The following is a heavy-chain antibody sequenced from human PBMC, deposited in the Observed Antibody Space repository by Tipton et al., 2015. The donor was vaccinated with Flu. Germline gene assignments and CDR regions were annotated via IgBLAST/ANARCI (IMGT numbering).Heavy chain of an antibody. V-gene: IGHV3-53*01. D-gene: IGHD3-22*01. CDR1: GSTVSTNF. Sequence: QLVQSGGGLIQPGGSLRLSCAVSGSTVSTNFMSWVRQAPGKGLEWVSIIYSGGTTYYADSVKGRFTISRDNSKNTLFLQMDSLRAEDTAVYYCAREFYESARHYYYGMDVWGQGTTVTVSS. CDR3: AREFYESARHYYYGMDV. CDR2: IYSGGTT. J-gene: IGHJ6*02.